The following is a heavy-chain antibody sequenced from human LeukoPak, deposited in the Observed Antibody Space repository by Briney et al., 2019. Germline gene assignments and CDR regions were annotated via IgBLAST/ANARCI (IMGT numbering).Heavy chain of an antibody. J-gene: IGHJ5*01. CDR3: ARDFSYSFDF. CDR2: ISYDGNNK. Sequence: GRSLRLSCAASGFTFTNFAMDGVRQAPGKGLEWVAIISYDGNNKYYSDSVKGRFTISRDNSKNTLYLQMNSLRAEDTAVYYCARDFSYSFDFCGQGTLVTVSS. V-gene: IGHV3-30-3*01. CDR1: GFTFTNFA. D-gene: IGHD3-3*01.